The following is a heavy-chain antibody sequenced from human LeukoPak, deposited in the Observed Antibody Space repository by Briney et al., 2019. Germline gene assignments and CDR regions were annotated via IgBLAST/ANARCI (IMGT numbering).Heavy chain of an antibody. CDR2: INTNTGNP. V-gene: IGHV7-4-1*02. Sequence: ASVKVSCKASGYTFTSYAMNWVRQAPGQGLEWMGWINTNTGNPTYAQGFTGRFVFSLDTSVSTAYLQISSLKAEDTAVYYCARHLPSTYYFDSSTYPPDDYWGQGTLVTVSS. CDR3: ARHLPSTYYFDSSTYPPDDY. CDR1: GYTFTSYA. D-gene: IGHD3-22*01. J-gene: IGHJ4*02.